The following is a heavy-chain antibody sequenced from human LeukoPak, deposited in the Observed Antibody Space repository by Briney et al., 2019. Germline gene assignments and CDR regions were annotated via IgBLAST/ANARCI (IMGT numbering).Heavy chain of an antibody. CDR2: INHSGST. D-gene: IGHD2-2*01. J-gene: IGHJ6*02. CDR3: ASALTPLDIVVVPAASPGGMDV. CDR1: GGSFRGYY. Sequence: SETLSLTCAVYGGSFRGYYCSWIRQPTGRGGEGIGEINHSGSTNYNPSLKSPVPISVDTSKDQFSLKLSSLTAADTAVYYCASALTPLDIVVVPAASPGGMDVWGQGTTVTVSS. V-gene: IGHV4-34*01.